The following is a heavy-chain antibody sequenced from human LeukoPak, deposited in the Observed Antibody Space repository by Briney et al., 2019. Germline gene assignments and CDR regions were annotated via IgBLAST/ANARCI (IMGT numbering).Heavy chain of an antibody. V-gene: IGHV3-53*01. D-gene: IGHD2-21*02. J-gene: IGHJ4*02. Sequence: GGSLRLSCAASGFTVSSNYMSWVRQAPGKGLEWVSVIYSGGSTYYADSVKGRFTISRDNSKNTLYLQMNSLRAEDTAVYCCARAAYCGGDCFGALDYWGQGTLVTVSS. CDR3: ARAAYCGGDCFGALDY. CDR2: IYSGGST. CDR1: GFTVSSNY.